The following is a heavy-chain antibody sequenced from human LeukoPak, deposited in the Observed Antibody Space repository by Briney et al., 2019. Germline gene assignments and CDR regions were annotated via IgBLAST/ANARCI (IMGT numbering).Heavy chain of an antibody. J-gene: IGHJ5*02. CDR3: ARQAPRYSGYDRLLHFDP. D-gene: IGHD5-12*01. CDR2: IYYSGST. CDR1: GGSISSSTYY. Sequence: SETLSLTCTVSGGSISSSTYYWGWIRQPPRKGLEWIGSIYYSGSTYYNPSLKSRGTISVDTSKNQFSLKVSSVTAADTAVYYCARQAPRYSGYDRLLHFDPWGQGTLVTVSS. V-gene: IGHV4-39*01.